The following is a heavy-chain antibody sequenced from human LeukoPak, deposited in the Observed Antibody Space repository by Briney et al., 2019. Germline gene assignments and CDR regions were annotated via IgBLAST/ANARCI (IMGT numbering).Heavy chain of an antibody. D-gene: IGHD1-26*01. J-gene: IGHJ6*02. CDR3: TRTGTTTHYQRYGMDV. CDR2: IYYSGTT. Sequence: SETLSLTCTVSGGSISSSRYSWGWIRQPPGKGLEWIGNIYYSGTTYYNPSLKSRVTMSVDTSKNQFSLKLSSLTAADTAVYYCTRTGTTTHYQRYGMDVWGQGTVVTVSS. V-gene: IGHV4-39*07. CDR1: GGSISSSRYS.